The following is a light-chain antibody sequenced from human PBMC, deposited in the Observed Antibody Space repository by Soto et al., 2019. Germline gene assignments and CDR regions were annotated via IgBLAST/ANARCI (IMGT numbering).Light chain of an antibody. CDR3: QQYSSSPLT. CDR2: GAS. V-gene: IGKV3-20*01. CDR1: QSVSSSY. Sequence: EIVLTQSPGTLSLSPGERATLSCRASQSVSSSYLAWYQQKPGQAPRLLIYGASSRATGIPDRFSGSGSGTDLTLTISRLEPEDSAVYYCQQYSSSPLTFGGGTKVEIK. J-gene: IGKJ4*01.